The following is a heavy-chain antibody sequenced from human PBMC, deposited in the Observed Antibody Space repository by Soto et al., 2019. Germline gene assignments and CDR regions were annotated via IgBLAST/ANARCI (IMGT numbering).Heavy chain of an antibody. CDR3: AKDMGTAYDFLSGYKRTYYYYGMDV. J-gene: IGHJ6*02. Sequence: PGGSLRLSCAAPEFTFDYYAMDWVRQAPGKGLEWGSLISWDGGSTYYADSVKGRFPISSDNSNNSLYLQMNSLRAEDTALYYCAKDMGTAYDFLSGYKRTYYYYGMDVWGQGTTVTVSS. CDR2: ISWDGGST. D-gene: IGHD3-3*01. CDR1: EFTFDYYA. V-gene: IGHV3-43D*04.